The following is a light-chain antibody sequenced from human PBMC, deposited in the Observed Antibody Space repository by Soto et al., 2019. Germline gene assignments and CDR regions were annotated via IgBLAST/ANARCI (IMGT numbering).Light chain of an antibody. V-gene: IGKV3-20*01. Sequence: EIVLTQSPGTLSLSPRERATLSCRASQSIFNNYLAWYQQKPGQAPRLLVYGASFRATGIPDRFSGSGSGTDFTLTISRLEPEDFAVYYCQQYGGSPCTFGQGTRLEIK. CDR2: GAS. CDR1: QSIFNNY. CDR3: QQYGGSPCT. J-gene: IGKJ2*02.